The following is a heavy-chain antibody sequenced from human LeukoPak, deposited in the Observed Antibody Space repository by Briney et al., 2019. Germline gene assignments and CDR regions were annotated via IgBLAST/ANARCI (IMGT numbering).Heavy chain of an antibody. J-gene: IGHJ3*02. D-gene: IGHD3-10*01. CDR2: IYTSGST. CDR3: ARDYYYGSGSPGNRAFDI. CDR1: GGSISSYY. Sequence: SETLSLTCTVSGGSISSYYWSWIRQPAGKGLEWIGRIYTSGSTNYNPSLKSRVTMSVDTSKNQFSLKLSSVTAADTAVYYCARDYYYGSGSPGNRAFDIWGQGTMVTVSS. V-gene: IGHV4-4*07.